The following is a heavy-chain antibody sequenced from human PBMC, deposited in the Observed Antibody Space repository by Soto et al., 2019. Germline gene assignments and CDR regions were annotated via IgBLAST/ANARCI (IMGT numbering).Heavy chain of an antibody. CDR1: GFTFTNYV. CDR3: VKEDSGWDF. D-gene: IGHD6-19*01. CDR2: ISGSGGTA. V-gene: IGHV3-23*04. J-gene: IGHJ3*01. Sequence: EVQLVESGGGLVQPGGSLRLSCVASGFTFTNYVMTWGRQAPGKGLECVSVISGSGGTAYYADSVKGRFTISRDNSKSTLYLQMNSVRAEDTAMYYCVKEDSGWDFWGRGTMVTVSS.